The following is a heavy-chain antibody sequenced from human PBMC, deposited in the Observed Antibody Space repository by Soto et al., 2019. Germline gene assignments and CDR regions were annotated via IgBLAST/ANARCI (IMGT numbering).Heavy chain of an antibody. D-gene: IGHD6-13*01. CDR1: GFTFSSYG. Sequence: GGSLRLSCAASGFTFSSYGMHWVRQAPGKGLEWVAVIWYDGSNKYYADSVKGRFTISRDNSKNTLYLQMNSLRAEDTAVYYCALTVFSSSWYYFDYWGQGTLVTVSS. J-gene: IGHJ4*02. V-gene: IGHV3-33*01. CDR3: ALTVFSSSWYYFDY. CDR2: IWYDGSNK.